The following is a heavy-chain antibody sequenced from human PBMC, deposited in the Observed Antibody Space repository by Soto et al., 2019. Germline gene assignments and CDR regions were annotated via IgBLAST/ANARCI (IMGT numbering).Heavy chain of an antibody. Sequence: QVQLRESGPGLMRPSQTLSLTCTVSGASVTSTGYYWTWIRQSPGKGLEWLGYTLHNGNADYSPSLETRLSISLDSSKNQFSLKVNSVSAADTAIYFCARVSAVSAEYYFDYWGQGALVTVSS. D-gene: IGHD6-19*01. CDR1: GASVTSTGYY. CDR3: ARVSAVSAEYYFDY. J-gene: IGHJ4*02. V-gene: IGHV4-30-4*01. CDR2: TLHNGNA.